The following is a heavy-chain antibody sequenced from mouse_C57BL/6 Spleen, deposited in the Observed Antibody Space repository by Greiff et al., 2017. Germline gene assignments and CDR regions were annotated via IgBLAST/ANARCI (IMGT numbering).Heavy chain of an antibody. CDR3: ARYYGSSYWYFDV. CDR2: INPNNGGT. J-gene: IGHJ1*03. Sequence: EVQLQQSGPELVKPGASVKISCKASGYTFTDYYMNWVKQSHGKSLEWIGDINPNNGGTSYNQKFKGKATLTVDKSSSTAYMELRSLTSEDSAVYYCARYYGSSYWYFDVGGTGTTVTVSS. D-gene: IGHD1-1*01. CDR1: GYTFTDYY. V-gene: IGHV1-26*01.